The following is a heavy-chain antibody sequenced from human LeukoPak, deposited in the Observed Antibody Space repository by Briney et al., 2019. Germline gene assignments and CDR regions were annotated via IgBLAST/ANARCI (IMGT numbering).Heavy chain of an antibody. J-gene: IGHJ5*02. V-gene: IGHV3-23*01. D-gene: IGHD6-13*01. CDR1: GFTFTSYA. CDR2: ISGSGGST. CDR3: AKPRPSYSSSWYDH. Sequence: GGSLRLSCAASGFTFTSYATSWVRQAPGKGLEWVSAISGSGGSTYYADSVKGRFTISRDNSKNTLYLQMNSLRAEDTAVYYCAKPRPSYSSSWYDHWGQGTLVTVSS.